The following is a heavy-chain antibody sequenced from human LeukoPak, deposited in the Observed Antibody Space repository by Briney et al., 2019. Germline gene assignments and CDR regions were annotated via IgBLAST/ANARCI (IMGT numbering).Heavy chain of an antibody. CDR1: GYTFTSYG. J-gene: IGHJ3*02. CDR3: ARDADLFIVVVPAAMRRDDAFDI. CDR2: ISAYNGNT. D-gene: IGHD2-2*01. V-gene: IGHV1-18*01. Sequence: ASVKVSCKASGYTFTSYGISWVRQAPGQGLEWMGWISAYNGNTNYAQKLQGRVTMTTDTSTSTAYMELRSLRSDDTAVYYCARDADLFIVVVPAAMRRDDAFDIWGQGTMVTVSS.